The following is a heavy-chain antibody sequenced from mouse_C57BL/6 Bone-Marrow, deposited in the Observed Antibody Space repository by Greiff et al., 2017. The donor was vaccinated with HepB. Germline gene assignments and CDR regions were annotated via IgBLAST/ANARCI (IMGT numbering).Heavy chain of an antibody. J-gene: IGHJ4*01. D-gene: IGHD1-1*01. CDR2: ISNLAYSI. CDR1: GFTFSDYG. V-gene: IGHV5-15*01. Sequence: EVQLVESGGGLVQPGGSLKLSCAASGFTFSDYGMAWVRQAPRKGPEWVAFISNLAYSIYYADTVTGRFTISRENAKNTLYLEMSSLRSEDTAMYYCARQGFPIYYYGSSLYYYAMDYWGQGTSVTVSS. CDR3: ARQGFPIYYYGSSLYYYAMDY.